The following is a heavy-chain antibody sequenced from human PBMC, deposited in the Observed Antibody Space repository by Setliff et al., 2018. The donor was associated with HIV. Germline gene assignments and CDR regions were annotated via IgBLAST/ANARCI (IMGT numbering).Heavy chain of an antibody. J-gene: IGHJ4*02. CDR1: GGSFSGYY. Sequence: PSETLSLTCAVYGGSFSGYYWSWIRQPPGKGLEWIGEINHSGSTNYNPSLKSQVAISVDTSKNQFSVKLSSVTAADTAVYYCARGRHYSSSAPFAIDFWGQGMLVTVSS. D-gene: IGHD6-6*01. CDR2: INHSGST. CDR3: ARGRHYSSSAPFAIDF. V-gene: IGHV4-34*01.